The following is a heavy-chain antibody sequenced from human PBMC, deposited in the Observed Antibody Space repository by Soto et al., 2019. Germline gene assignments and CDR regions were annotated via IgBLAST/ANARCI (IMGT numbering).Heavy chain of an antibody. D-gene: IGHD3-3*01. CDR2: TYYRSKWYN. Sequence: PSQTLSLTCAISGDSVSSNSAAWNWIRQSPSRGLEWLGRTYYRSKWYNDYAVSVKSRITINPDTSKNQFSLQLNSVTPEDTAVYYCARGLDFWSGYYVWSDYYYYYMDVWGKGTKVTVSS. J-gene: IGHJ6*03. CDR3: ARGLDFWSGYYVWSDYYYYYMDV. CDR1: GDSVSSNSAA. V-gene: IGHV6-1*01.